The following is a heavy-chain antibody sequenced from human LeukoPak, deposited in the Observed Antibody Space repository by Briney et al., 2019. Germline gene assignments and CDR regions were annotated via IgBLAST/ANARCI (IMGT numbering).Heavy chain of an antibody. CDR2: ISSSGSTI. D-gene: IGHD4-11*01. J-gene: IGHJ6*03. Sequence: GGSLRLSCAASGFTFSDYYMSWIRQAPGKGLEWVSYISSSGSTIYYADSVKGRFTISRDNAKNSLYLQMNSLRAEDTTVYYCARGGLQGYYYYYMDVWGKGTTVTVSS. CDR3: ARGGLQGYYYYYMDV. V-gene: IGHV3-11*04. CDR1: GFTFSDYY.